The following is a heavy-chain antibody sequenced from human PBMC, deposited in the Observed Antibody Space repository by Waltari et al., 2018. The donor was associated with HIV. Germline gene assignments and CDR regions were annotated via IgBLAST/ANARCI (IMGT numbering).Heavy chain of an antibody. D-gene: IGHD6-19*01. Sequence: QVQLRESGPGPVAPSPTLSLVCHATNGAIRSGSSSWSWHRQTHGRGWGWMGCVYSSGIATYNPTFQSRIAMVVDTSSNLISLGVFSVTAADTAVYYCARERAFGPEYGSGWSRDWSRGGWFDPWGQGTLVVVSS. J-gene: IGHJ5*02. CDR2: VYSSGIA. CDR3: ARERAFGPEYGSGWSRDWSRGGWFDP. CDR1: NGAIRSGSSS. V-gene: IGHV4-61*02.